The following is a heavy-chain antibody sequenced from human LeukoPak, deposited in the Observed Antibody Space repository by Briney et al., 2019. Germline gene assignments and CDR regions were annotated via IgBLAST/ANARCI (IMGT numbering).Heavy chain of an antibody. CDR2: INHSGST. Sequence: SETLSLTCAVYGGSFSGYYWSWIRQPPGKGLEWIGEINHSGSTNYNPSLKSRVTISVDTSKNQFSLKLSSVTAADTAVYYCARHGGAFDIWGQGTMVTVSS. CDR3: ARHGGAFDI. J-gene: IGHJ3*02. V-gene: IGHV4-34*01. D-gene: IGHD3-3*01. CDR1: GGSFSGYY.